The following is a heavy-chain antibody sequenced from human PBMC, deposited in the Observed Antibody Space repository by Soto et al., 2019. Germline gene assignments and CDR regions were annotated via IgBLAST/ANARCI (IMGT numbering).Heavy chain of an antibody. Sequence: VQLQESGPGLVKSSGTLSLTCAVSGGSISSSFWWTWVRQPPGKGLEWIGEIYHSGSSNYNPSLESRVTISVDKSKNQFSLKLSSVTAADTAVYYCARSFDGSGYYYGYWGQGSLVTVSS. J-gene: IGHJ4*02. CDR3: ARSFDGSGYYYGY. CDR1: GGSISSSFW. V-gene: IGHV4-4*02. CDR2: IYHSGSS. D-gene: IGHD3-22*01.